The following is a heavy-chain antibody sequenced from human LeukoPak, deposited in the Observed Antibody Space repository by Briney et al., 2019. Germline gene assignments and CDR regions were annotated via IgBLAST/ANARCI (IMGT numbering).Heavy chain of an antibody. D-gene: IGHD1-1*01. CDR1: GFAFSNAW. J-gene: IGHJ4*02. CDR2: IKSKTYGGTT. V-gene: IGHV3-15*01. CDR3: TTVAGTLVFRYYSDY. Sequence: GGSLRLSCAASGFAFSNAWMSWVRQAPGEGLEWVGRIKSKTYGGTTDYAAPVKGRFTISRDDSENTLYLQMNSLKTEDTAVYYCTTVAGTLVFRYYSDYWGQGTLVTVSS.